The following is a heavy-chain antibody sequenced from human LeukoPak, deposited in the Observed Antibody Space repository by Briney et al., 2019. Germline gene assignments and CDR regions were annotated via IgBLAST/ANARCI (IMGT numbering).Heavy chain of an antibody. V-gene: IGHV4-61*01. CDR2: IYYSGST. J-gene: IGHJ4*02. D-gene: IGHD3-16*02. CDR3: ARSPAHFCLTGYCGLHDYVWGSYRLTAAGFDY. CDR1: GYSISSGYY. Sequence: SETLSLTCTVSGYSISSGYYWGWIRQPPGKGLEWIGYIYYSGSTNYNPSLKSRVTISVDTSKNQFSLKLSSVTAADTAVYYCARSPAHFCLTGYCGLHDYVWGSYRLTAAGFDYWGQGTLVTVSS.